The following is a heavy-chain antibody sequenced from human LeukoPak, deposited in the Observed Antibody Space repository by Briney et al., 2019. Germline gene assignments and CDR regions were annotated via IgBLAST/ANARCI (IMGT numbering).Heavy chain of an antibody. CDR3: ARKFGTYFDY. CDR1: GFTFNNYD. Sequence: PGGSLRLSCAASGFTFNNYDMQWVRQAPGKGLEWVPGIWYDGSNKYYADSVKGRFTISRDNSKNTLYLQTNSLRAEDTAVYYCARKFGTYFDYWGQGTLVSVSS. D-gene: IGHD3-16*01. J-gene: IGHJ4*02. V-gene: IGHV3-33*01. CDR2: IWYDGSNK.